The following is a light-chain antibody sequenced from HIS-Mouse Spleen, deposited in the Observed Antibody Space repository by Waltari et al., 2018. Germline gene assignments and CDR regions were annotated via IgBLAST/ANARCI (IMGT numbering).Light chain of an antibody. V-gene: IGKV3-11*01. J-gene: IGKJ1*01. CDR3: QQRSNWPPWT. Sequence: EIVLTQSPATLSLSPGERATLSCRASQSVSSYLAWYQQNPGQAPRLLIYDASNRATGSPARFSGSGSGTDFTLTISSLEPEDFAVYYCQQRSNWPPWTFGQGTKVEIK. CDR2: DAS. CDR1: QSVSSY.